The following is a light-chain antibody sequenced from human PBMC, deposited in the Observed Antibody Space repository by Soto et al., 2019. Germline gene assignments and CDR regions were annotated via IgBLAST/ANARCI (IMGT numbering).Light chain of an antibody. CDR2: GAS. Sequence: DIQMTQSPPSLSASVGDRVTITCRASQGVGCEAGWYQQKPGKAPKRLIYGASTLQSGVPSRFSGSGDGTEFTLTISSLQPEDFATYYCVQHNSYPRTFGQGTKVEMK. CDR1: QGVGCE. J-gene: IGKJ1*01. CDR3: VQHNSYPRT. V-gene: IGKV1-17*01.